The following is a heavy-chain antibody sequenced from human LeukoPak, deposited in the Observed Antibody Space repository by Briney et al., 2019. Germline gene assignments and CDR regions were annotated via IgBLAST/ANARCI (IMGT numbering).Heavy chain of an antibody. Sequence: ASVKVSCKASGYTFTSYGISWLRQAPGQGLEWMGRINPNSGGTNYAQKFQGRVTMTRDTSISTAYMELSRLRSDDTAVYYCARDVDYYNWFDPWGQGTLVTVSS. J-gene: IGHJ5*02. D-gene: IGHD4-11*01. CDR3: ARDVDYYNWFDP. V-gene: IGHV1-2*06. CDR2: INPNSGGT. CDR1: GYTFTSYG.